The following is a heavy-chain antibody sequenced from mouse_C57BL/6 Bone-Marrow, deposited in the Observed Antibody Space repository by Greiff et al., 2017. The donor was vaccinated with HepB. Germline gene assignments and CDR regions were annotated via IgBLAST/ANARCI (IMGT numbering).Heavy chain of an antibody. V-gene: IGHV14-4*01. CDR1: GFNIKDDY. CDR2: IDPENGDT. J-gene: IGHJ2*01. Sequence: VQLKESGAELVRPGASVKLSCTASGFNIKDDYMHWVKQRPEQGLEWIGWIDPENGDTEYASKFQGKATITADTSSNTAYLELSSLTSEDTADYYWTRRRDYWGQGTTLTVSS. CDR3: TRRRDY.